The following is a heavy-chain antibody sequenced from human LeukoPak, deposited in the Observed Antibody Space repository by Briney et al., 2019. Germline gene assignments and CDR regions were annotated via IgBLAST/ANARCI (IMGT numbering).Heavy chain of an antibody. Sequence: SETLSLTCIVSGASMSSYVGSWIGQPPGKELEWIGYISDSGRTNYNASLKSRVAISVDPSQNQVSLKLRSVTAADTAVYFCAGEWGRRGFGSQIDSWGQGTVVTVSS. CDR1: GASMSSYV. CDR2: ISDSGRT. D-gene: IGHD3-10*01. J-gene: IGHJ4*02. CDR3: AGEWGRRGFGSQIDS. V-gene: IGHV4-59*01.